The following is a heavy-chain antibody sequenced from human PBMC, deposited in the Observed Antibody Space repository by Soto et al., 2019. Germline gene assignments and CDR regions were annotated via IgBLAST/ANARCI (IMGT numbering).Heavy chain of an antibody. CDR2: IDYSGTT. CDR1: GGSISSYY. CDR3: AREHGDPVYSYGLDV. Sequence: SETLSLTCTVSGGSISSYYWSWIRQPPGKGLEWIGHIDYSGTTNYKPSLKSRVTISVDMSKNQFSLKVTSVTAADTAVYYCAREHGDPVYSYGLDVWGQGITVTVSS. V-gene: IGHV4-59*01. D-gene: IGHD4-17*01. J-gene: IGHJ6*02.